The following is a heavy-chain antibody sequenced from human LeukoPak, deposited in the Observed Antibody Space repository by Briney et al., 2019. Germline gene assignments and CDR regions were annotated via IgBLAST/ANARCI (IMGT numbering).Heavy chain of an antibody. V-gene: IGHV3-23*01. D-gene: IGHD2-15*01. CDR3: AKRRGYCSGGSCYAFDY. CDR2: ISGSGGST. Sequence: GGSLRLSCAASGFTFSSYAMSWVRQAPGKGLEWVSAISGSGGSTYYADSVKGRFTISRDNSKNTLYLQMNSLRAEDTAVYYCAKRRGYCSGGSCYAFDYWGQGTLVIVSS. J-gene: IGHJ4*02. CDR1: GFTFSSYA.